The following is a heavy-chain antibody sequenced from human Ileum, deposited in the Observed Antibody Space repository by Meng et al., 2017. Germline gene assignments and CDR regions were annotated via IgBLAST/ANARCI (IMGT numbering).Heavy chain of an antibody. J-gene: IGHJ4*02. CDR2: MNLGGSP. V-gene: IGHV4-4*02. CDR3: AHIFDS. CDR1: GRSLSGSDW. Sequence: LQSAAPDFVCPAEILDLYCSVSGRSLSGSDWWIWFRQPQGKGLEWIAEMNLGGSPDYNPSLKSRVTMSVDKSNDHLSLQLTSVTAADTAVYYCAHIFDSWGQGTLVTVSS.